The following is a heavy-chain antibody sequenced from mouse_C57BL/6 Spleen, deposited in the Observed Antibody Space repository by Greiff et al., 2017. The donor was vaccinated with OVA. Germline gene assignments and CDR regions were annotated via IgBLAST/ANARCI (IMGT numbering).Heavy chain of an antibody. CDR1: GYTFTSYW. J-gene: IGHJ2*01. V-gene: IGHV1-50*01. Sequence: QVQLQQPGAELVKPGASVKLSCKASGYTFTSYWMQWVKQRPGQGLEWIGEIDPSDSYTNYNQKFKGKATLTVDTSSSTAYMQRSSLTSEDSAVYYCARSITTVVATGYFDYWGQGTTLTVSS. CDR2: IDPSDSYT. CDR3: ARSITTVVATGYFDY. D-gene: IGHD1-1*01.